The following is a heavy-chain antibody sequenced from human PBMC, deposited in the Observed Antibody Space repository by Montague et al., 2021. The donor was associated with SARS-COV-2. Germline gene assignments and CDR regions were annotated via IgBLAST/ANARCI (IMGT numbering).Heavy chain of an antibody. J-gene: IGHJ4*02. Sequence: SLRLSCAASGFTFGSYWMSWVRQAPGKGLEWVANIKQDESEKSYVDSVKGRFTISRDNAKNSLYLQMHSLRAEDTAVYYCATDQNWAFDCWGQGALVTVSS. V-gene: IGHV3-7*01. D-gene: IGHD7-27*01. CDR2: IKQDESEK. CDR1: GFTFGSYW. CDR3: ATDQNWAFDC.